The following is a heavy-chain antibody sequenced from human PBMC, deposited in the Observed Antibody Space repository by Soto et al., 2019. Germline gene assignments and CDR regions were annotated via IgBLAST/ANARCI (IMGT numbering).Heavy chain of an antibody. CDR2: IWYDGSNK. Sequence: QVQLVESGGGVVQPGRSLRLSCAASGFTFSSYGMHWVRQAPGKGLEWVAVIWYDGSNKYYADSVKGRFTISRDNSKNPLYLQMNSLRAEDTAVYYCARGYSSRWYNPSSYYYYGMDVWGQGTTVTVSS. CDR3: ARGYSSRWYNPSSYYYYGMDV. CDR1: GFTFSSYG. J-gene: IGHJ6*02. V-gene: IGHV3-33*01. D-gene: IGHD6-13*01.